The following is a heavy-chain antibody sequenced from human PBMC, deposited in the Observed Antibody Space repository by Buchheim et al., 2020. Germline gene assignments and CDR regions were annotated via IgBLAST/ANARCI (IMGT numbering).Heavy chain of an antibody. D-gene: IGHD3-16*01. CDR3: ARGGPDFDY. CDR1: GFTFSTYT. J-gene: IGHJ4*02. CDR2: ISYDGSNK. V-gene: IGHV3-30*04. Sequence: QVQLLESGGGVVQPGRSLRLSCAASGFTFSTYTMHWVRQAPGKGLEWVAVISYDGSNKYYADSVKGRFTISRDNSKNTRYLQMNSLRPEDTAVYYCARGGPDFDYWGQGTL.